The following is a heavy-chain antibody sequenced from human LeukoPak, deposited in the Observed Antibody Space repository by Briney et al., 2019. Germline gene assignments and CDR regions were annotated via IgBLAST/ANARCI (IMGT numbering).Heavy chain of an antibody. CDR3: VRDRSRTTVTRFDS. J-gene: IGHJ4*02. Sequence: GGSLRLSCVASRFSLSNFWMIWVRQAPGKGLDWVANINEDGSEKNYVDSVKGRFTISRDNAKNSLYLQMNSLRAEDTAVYYCVRDRSRTTVTRFDSWGQGTLVTVSS. D-gene: IGHD4-17*01. CDR2: INEDGSEK. CDR1: RFSLSNFW. V-gene: IGHV3-7*01.